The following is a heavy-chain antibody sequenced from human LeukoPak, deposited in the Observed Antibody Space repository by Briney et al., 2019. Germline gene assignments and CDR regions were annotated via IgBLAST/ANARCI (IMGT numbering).Heavy chain of an antibody. V-gene: IGHV3-11*03. D-gene: IGHD5-18*01. Sequence: PGGSLRLSCAASGSTFSDYYMSWIRQAPGKGLEWVSYISSTSSYTNYADSVKGRFTISRDNAKNSLYLQMNSLRAEDTAVYYCARSNRGVIQLPDYWGQGTLVTVSS. CDR1: GSTFSDYY. J-gene: IGHJ4*02. CDR2: ISSTSSYT. CDR3: ARSNRGVIQLPDY.